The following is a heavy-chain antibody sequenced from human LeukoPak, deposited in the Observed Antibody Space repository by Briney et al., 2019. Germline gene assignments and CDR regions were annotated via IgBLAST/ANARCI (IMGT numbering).Heavy chain of an antibody. Sequence: GGSLRLSCEASGFTFRSYAMSWVRQAPGKGLEWVSAISDSGGSAYYADSVKGRFTISRDNSKNTLYLQMNSLRVDDTAVYYCANKVPGANYFDYWGQGTLVTVSP. CDR3: ANKVPGANYFDY. CDR1: GFTFRSYA. D-gene: IGHD4/OR15-4a*01. CDR2: ISDSGGSA. V-gene: IGHV3-23*01. J-gene: IGHJ4*02.